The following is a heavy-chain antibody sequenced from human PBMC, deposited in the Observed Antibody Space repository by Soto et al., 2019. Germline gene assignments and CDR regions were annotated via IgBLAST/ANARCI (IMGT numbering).Heavy chain of an antibody. Sequence: GGSLRLSCVASGFTFSIYWMSWVRQAPGKGLEWVANIKQDGDEKYYVDSVKGRFTISRDNAKNSLYLQMNSLRAEDTAVYYCARDQGQYDFWSGYNNYYYYMDVWGKGTTVTVSS. D-gene: IGHD3-3*01. CDR1: GFTFSIYW. V-gene: IGHV3-7*01. CDR2: IKQDGDEK. CDR3: ARDQGQYDFWSGYNNYYYYMDV. J-gene: IGHJ6*03.